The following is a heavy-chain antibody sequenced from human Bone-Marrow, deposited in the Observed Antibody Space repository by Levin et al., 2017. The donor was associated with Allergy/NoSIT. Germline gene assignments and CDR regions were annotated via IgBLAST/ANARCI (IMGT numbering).Heavy chain of an antibody. J-gene: IGHJ4*02. CDR3: ARGRPHYGRFAWTSGGLDY. V-gene: IGHV4-34*01. CDR1: GGSFSGYY. CDR2: INHSGST. Sequence: SETLSLTCAVYGGSFSGYYWSWIRQPPGKGLEWIGEINHSGSTNYNPSLKSRVTISVDTSKNQFSLKLSSVTAADTAVYYCARGRPHYGRFAWTSGGLDYWGQGTLVTVSS. D-gene: IGHD3-16*01.